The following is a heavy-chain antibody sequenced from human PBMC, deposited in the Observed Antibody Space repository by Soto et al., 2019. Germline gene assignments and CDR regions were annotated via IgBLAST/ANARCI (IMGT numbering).Heavy chain of an antibody. J-gene: IGHJ4*02. CDR1: GYTFTSYG. CDR2: ISAYNGNT. CDR3: ARGPLYDSSVSSLGLLDY. D-gene: IGHD3-22*01. V-gene: IGHV1-18*01. Sequence: ASVKVSCKASGYTFTSYGISWVRQAPGQGLEWMGWISAYNGNTNDAQKLQGRGTMTTDTSTSTAYMELRNLRSDDTAVYYCARGPLYDSSVSSLGLLDYWGQGTLVTVSS.